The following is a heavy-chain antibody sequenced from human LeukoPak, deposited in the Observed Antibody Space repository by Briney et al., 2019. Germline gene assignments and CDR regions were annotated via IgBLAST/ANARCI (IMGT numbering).Heavy chain of an antibody. D-gene: IGHD3-16*01. CDR2: TFFRSKWYN. V-gene: IGHV6-1*01. J-gene: IGHJ4*02. Sequence: SQTLSLTCIISGDSVSSNSAAWNWIRQSPSRGLEWLGRTFFRSKWYNDYAVSVKSRITINPGTSKNQFSLNLRSVTAADTAMYYCAREANVLERFGELSNWGQGTLVTVSS. CDR1: GDSVSSNSAA. CDR3: AREANVLERFGELSN.